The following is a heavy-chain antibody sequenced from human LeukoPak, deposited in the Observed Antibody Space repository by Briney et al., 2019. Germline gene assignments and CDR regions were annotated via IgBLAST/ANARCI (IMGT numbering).Heavy chain of an antibody. CDR3: ARDSGYSSSSYYYYYYMDV. J-gene: IGHJ6*03. V-gene: IGHV3-48*04. CDR2: ISSSSSTI. CDR1: GFTFSSYS. Sequence: GGSLRLSCAASGFTFSSYSMNWVRQAPGKGLEWVSYISSSSSTIYYADSVKGRFTISRDNAKNSLYLQMNSLRAEDTAVYYCARDSGYSSSSYYYYYYMDVWGKGTTVTVSS. D-gene: IGHD6-13*01.